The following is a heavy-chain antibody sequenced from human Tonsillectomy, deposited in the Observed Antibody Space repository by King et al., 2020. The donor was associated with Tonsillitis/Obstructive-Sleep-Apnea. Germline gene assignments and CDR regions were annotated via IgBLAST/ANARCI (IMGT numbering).Heavy chain of an antibody. CDR2: IKSKSDVGTI. CDR1: GFTFSHAW. J-gene: IGHJ4*02. V-gene: IGHV3-15*01. Sequence: VQLVESGGGLVQPGGSLRLSCAASGFTFSHAWMSWVRQAPGKGLEGVGRIKSKSDVGTIDYTAPVKDRFTIPRDDSKNRLYLQMNSLKTEDTAVYYCTARGGRYWGQGTLVTVSS. CDR3: TARGGRY. D-gene: IGHD3-10*01.